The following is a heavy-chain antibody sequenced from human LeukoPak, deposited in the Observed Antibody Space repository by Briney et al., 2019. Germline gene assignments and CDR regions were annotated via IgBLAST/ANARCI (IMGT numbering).Heavy chain of an antibody. J-gene: IGHJ4*02. V-gene: IGHV4-34*01. CDR2: INHSGST. CDR3: ATLGIEFTTFDY. CDR1: GGSFSGYY. D-gene: IGHD3-22*01. Sequence: SETLSLTCAVYGGSFSGYYWSWIRQPPGKGLEWIGEINHSGSTNYNPSLKSRVTISVDTSKNQFSLKLSSVTAADTAVYYCATLGIEFTTFDYWGQGTLVTVSS.